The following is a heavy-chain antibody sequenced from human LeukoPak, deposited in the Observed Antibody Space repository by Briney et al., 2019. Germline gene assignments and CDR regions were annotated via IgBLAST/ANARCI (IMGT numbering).Heavy chain of an antibody. CDR2: INPKTGVT. CDR1: GYRFSDYY. Sequence: GASVTVSFTASGYRFSDYYMFWIRQAPGQGLEWVGWINPKTGVTSYAQKFQGRVTVTTDTSISTLYMELHSLTSDDTALYYCARDHISGKDDRNFDYWGQGTLVTVSS. V-gene: IGHV1-2*02. CDR3: ARDHISGKDDRNFDY. J-gene: IGHJ4*02. D-gene: IGHD3-10*01.